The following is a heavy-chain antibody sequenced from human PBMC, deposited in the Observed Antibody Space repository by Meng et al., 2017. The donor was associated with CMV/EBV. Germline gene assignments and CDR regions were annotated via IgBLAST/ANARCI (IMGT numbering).Heavy chain of an antibody. D-gene: IGHD2-15*01. Sequence: QLQLVQSGREVKKPGVSVKCSCKASGYTFTGYYMHLVRQAPGQGLEWMGWINPNSGDTNYAQKFQGRVTMTRDTSISTAYMELSRLRSDDTAVYYCARDDGSLDYWGQGTLVTVSS. V-gene: IGHV1-2*02. J-gene: IGHJ4*02. CDR2: INPNSGDT. CDR3: ARDDGSLDY. CDR1: GYTFTGYY.